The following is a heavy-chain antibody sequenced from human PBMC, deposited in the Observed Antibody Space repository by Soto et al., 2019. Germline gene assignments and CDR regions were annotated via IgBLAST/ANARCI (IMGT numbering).Heavy chain of an antibody. V-gene: IGHV4-30-2*01. CDR1: GGTIRSGGYS. D-gene: IGHD2-15*01. Sequence: TQSLTCTVSGGTIRSGGYSWSWIRQPPGKGLEWIGYIYHSGSTYYNPSLKSRVTISVDRSKNQFSLKLSSVTAADTAVYYCARVVAWGYCSGGSCRNWFDPWGQGTLVTVSS. CDR3: ARVVAWGYCSGGSCRNWFDP. J-gene: IGHJ5*02. CDR2: IYHSGST.